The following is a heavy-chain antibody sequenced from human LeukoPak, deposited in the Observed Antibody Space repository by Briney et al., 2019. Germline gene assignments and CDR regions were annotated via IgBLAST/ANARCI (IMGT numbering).Heavy chain of an antibody. J-gene: IGHJ6*03. CDR2: INPNSGGT. CDR3: ARERMTTVTTDYYYYMDV. D-gene: IGHD4-17*01. Sequence: ASVKVSCKASGYTFTGYYMHWVRQAPGQGLEWMGRINPNSGGTNYAQKFQGRVTMTRDTSISTAYMELSRLRCDDTAVYYCARERMTTVTTDYYYYMDVWGKGTTVTVSS. V-gene: IGHV1-2*06. CDR1: GYTFTGYY.